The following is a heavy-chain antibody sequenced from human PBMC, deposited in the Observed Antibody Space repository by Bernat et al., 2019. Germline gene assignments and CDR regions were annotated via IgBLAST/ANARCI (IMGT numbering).Heavy chain of an antibody. CDR2: IYYSGIT. V-gene: IGHV4-39*01. CDR3: ARGPPIAVAGKWLDY. D-gene: IGHD6-19*01. J-gene: IGHJ4*02. Sequence: QLQLQESGPGLVKPSETLSLTCTVSGGSISSSSYYWGWIRQPPGKGLEWIGSIYYSGITYYNPSLKSRVTISVDTSTNQFSMKLSSVASEDTAVNDCARGPPIAVAGKWLDYWGQGTLVTVSS. CDR1: GGSISSSSYY.